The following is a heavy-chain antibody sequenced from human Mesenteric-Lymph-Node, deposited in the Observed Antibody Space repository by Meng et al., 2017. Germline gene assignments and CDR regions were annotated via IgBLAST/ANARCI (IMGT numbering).Heavy chain of an antibody. J-gene: IGHJ5*02. V-gene: IGHV3-30-3*01. CDR1: GFTFTDYA. D-gene: IGHD3-16*01. CDR3: ARDKSHYDGRSGWFDP. CDR2: GSHDGNSG. Sequence: QVQLVESGGGVVQPGESLRLSGEASGFTFTDYAMHWVLKAPGKGLEWVAIGSHDGNSGCYADSVKGRFSISRDNFRNTQYLQMNSLRPEDTAVYYCARDKSHYDGRSGWFDPWGQGTLVTVSS.